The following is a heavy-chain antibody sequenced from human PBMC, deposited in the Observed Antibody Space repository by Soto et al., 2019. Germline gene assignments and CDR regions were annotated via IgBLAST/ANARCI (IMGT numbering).Heavy chain of an antibody. J-gene: IGHJ5*02. CDR2: IYYSGST. CDR3: ASEDPGLNWFDP. D-gene: IGHD3-16*01. CDR1: GGSISSGDYY. V-gene: IGHV4-30-4*01. Sequence: SETLSLTCTVSGGSISSGDYYWSWIRQPPGKGLEWIGYIYYSGSTYYNPSLKSRVTISVDTSKNQFSLKLSSVTAADMAVYYCASEDPGLNWFDPWGQGTLVTVSS.